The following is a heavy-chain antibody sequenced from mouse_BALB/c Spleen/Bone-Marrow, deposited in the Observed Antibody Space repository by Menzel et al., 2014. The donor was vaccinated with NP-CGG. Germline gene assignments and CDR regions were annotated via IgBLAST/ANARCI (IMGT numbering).Heavy chain of an antibody. Sequence: EVQGVESGAELVKPGASVKLSCTASGFNIKDTYMHWVKRRPEQGLEWIGRIDPANGNTKYDPKFQGKATITADTSSNTAYLQLSSLTSEDTAVYYCASYRYAWYFDVWGAGTTVTVSS. D-gene: IGHD2-14*01. CDR2: IDPANGNT. J-gene: IGHJ1*01. CDR1: GFNIKDTY. CDR3: ASYRYAWYFDV. V-gene: IGHV14-3*02.